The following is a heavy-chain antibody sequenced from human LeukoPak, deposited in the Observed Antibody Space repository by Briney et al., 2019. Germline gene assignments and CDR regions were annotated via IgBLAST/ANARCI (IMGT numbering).Heavy chain of an antibody. CDR2: IKQDGSEK. D-gene: IGHD2-8*02. CDR1: GFTVSSNS. Sequence: GGSLRLSCTVSGFTVSSNSMTWVRQAPGKGLEWVAHIKQDGSEKYYVDSVKGRFTFSRDNAKNSLSLQMNSLRAEDTAIYYCATYRQVLLPFESWGQGTLVTVSS. V-gene: IGHV3-7*03. J-gene: IGHJ4*02. CDR3: ATYRQVLLPFES.